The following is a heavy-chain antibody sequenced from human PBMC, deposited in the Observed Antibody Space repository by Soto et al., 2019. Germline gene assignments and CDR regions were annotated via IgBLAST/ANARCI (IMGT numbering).Heavy chain of an antibody. CDR1: GFSVSINY. J-gene: IGHJ3*01. V-gene: IGHV3-66*01. Sequence: ELQLVESGGGLVQPGGSLRLSCAASGFSVSINYVNWVRQAPGKGLEWVSVIYSGGTTHYADSVKGRFTISRDTSKNTLYLQMNSLRVEDTAVYYCAGDLTDGDFVEAFDVWGQGTMVTVSS. CDR3: AGDLTDGDFVEAFDV. D-gene: IGHD4-17*01. CDR2: IYSGGTT.